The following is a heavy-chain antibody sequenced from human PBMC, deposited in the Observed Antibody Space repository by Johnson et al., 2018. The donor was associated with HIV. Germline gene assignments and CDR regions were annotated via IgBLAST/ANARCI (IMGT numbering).Heavy chain of an antibody. V-gene: IGHV3-66*02. CDR2: IYSGGST. D-gene: IGHD5-12*01. CDR1: GFTVSSNY. Sequence: VQLVESGGGLVQPGGSLRLSCAASGFTVSSNYMSWVRQAPGKGLEWVSVIYSGGSTYYADSVKGRFTISRDNSKNTLYLQMNSLRAEDTAVYYCAKGKHIVATTDAFDIWGQGTIVTVSS. CDR3: AKGKHIVATTDAFDI. J-gene: IGHJ3*02.